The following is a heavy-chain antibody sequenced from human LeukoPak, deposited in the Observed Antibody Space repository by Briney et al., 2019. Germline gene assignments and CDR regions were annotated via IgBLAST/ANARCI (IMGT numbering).Heavy chain of an antibody. CDR2: INPNSGGT. J-gene: IGHJ4*02. CDR1: GYTFTGYY. Sequence: GASVKVSCKASGYTFTGYYMHWVRQAPGQGLEWMGWINPNSGGTNYAQKFQGRVTMTIHTSINTAYMELSSLTSDDTAVYYCARDRRGYSGHDMNWGQGTLVTVSS. CDR3: ARDRRGYSGHDMN. D-gene: IGHD5-12*01. V-gene: IGHV1-2*02.